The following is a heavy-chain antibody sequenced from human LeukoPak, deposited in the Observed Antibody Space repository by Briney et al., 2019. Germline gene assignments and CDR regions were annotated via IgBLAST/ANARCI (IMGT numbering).Heavy chain of an antibody. D-gene: IGHD3-22*01. V-gene: IGHV3-30*02. J-gene: IGHJ3*01. CDR2: IRYDGSNK. CDR1: GFTFSSYG. Sequence: GGSLRLSCAASGFTFSSYGMHWVRQAPGKGLEWVAFIRYDGSNKYYADSVKGRFTISRDNSKNTLYLQMNSLRAEDTAVYYCAKDDDYYDSSGSFISPWGQGTMVTVSS. CDR3: AKDDDYYDSSGSFISP.